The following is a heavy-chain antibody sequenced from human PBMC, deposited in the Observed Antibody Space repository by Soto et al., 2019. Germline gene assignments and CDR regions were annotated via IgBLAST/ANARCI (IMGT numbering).Heavy chain of an antibody. V-gene: IGHV3-64D*06. D-gene: IGHD3-10*01. CDR2: INSNGADT. CDR1: GFTFWNYA. CDR3: VKDTGGSGTWDWFDP. Sequence: GGSLRLSCSASGFTFWNYAMHWVRQAPGKGLQYISAINSNGADTYYADSVKGRFTISRDNSKNTLHLQMSSLRPEDTAIYYCVKDTGGSGTWDWFDPWGQGTLVTVSS. J-gene: IGHJ5*02.